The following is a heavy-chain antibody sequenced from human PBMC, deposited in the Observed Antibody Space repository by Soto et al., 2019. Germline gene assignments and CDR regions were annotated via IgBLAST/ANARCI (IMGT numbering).Heavy chain of an antibody. CDR1: GFTFSTYG. D-gene: IGHD2-2*01. J-gene: IGHJ4*02. CDR3: ATRGFTGQFDD. V-gene: IGHV3-30*03. Sequence: QVQLVESGGGVVQPGRSLRLSCAASGFTFSTYGMHWVRQAPGKGLAWVAVTSYDGSNKYYADSVKGRFTISRDNSKDTLYLQMNSLRAEDTAVYYCATRGFTGQFDDWGQGTLVTVSS. CDR2: TSYDGSNK.